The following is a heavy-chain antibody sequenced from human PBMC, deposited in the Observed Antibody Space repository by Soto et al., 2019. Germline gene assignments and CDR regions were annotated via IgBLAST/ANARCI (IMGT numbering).Heavy chain of an antibody. CDR3: ARGTIFGVVIASYYYYYGMDV. CDR1: GGTFSSYA. CDR2: IIPIFGTA. J-gene: IGHJ6*02. V-gene: IGHV1-69*13. D-gene: IGHD3-3*01. Sequence: SVKVSCKASGGTFSSYAISWVRQAPGQGLEWMGGIIPIFGTANYAQKLQGRVTITADESTSTAYMELSSLRSEDTGVYYCARGTIFGVVIASYYYYYGMDVRGQGTTVTVSS.